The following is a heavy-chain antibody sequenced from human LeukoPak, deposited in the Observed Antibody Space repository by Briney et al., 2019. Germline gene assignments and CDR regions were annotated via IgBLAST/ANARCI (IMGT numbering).Heavy chain of an antibody. J-gene: IGHJ4*02. Sequence: ASVKVSCKASGYTFSNYGVTWVRQAPGQGLDWVGWISAYNGNTKYAQNFQGRVTLTTDTATGTAYMEVDSLRSDDTAVYYCARDSPSSSGVLFTDYWGQGTLVTVSS. CDR2: ISAYNGNT. V-gene: IGHV1-18*01. CDR1: GYTFSNYG. CDR3: ARDSPSSSGVLFTDY. D-gene: IGHD2-15*01.